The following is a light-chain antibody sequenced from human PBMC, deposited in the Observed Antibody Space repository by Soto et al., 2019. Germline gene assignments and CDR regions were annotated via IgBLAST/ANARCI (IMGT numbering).Light chain of an antibody. CDR3: QQRSNWPPRFT. CDR1: QSVSSY. Sequence: EIVLTQSPATLSLSPGERATLSCRASQSVSSYLACYQQKPGQAPRLLIYDASNRATGIPARFSGSGSGTDFTLTISSLEPEDFAVYYCQQRSNWPPRFTFGGGTKVEIK. V-gene: IGKV3-11*01. CDR2: DAS. J-gene: IGKJ4*01.